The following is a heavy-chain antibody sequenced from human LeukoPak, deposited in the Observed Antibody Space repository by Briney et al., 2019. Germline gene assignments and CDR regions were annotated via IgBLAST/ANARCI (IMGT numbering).Heavy chain of an antibody. V-gene: IGHV1-18*01. J-gene: IGHJ6*02. CDR2: ISAYNGNT. CDR1: GYTSTSYG. Sequence: ASVKVSCKASGYTSTSYGISWVRQAPGQGLEWMGWISAYNGNTNYAQKLQGRVTMTTDTSTSTAYMELRSLRSDDTAVYYCARYEGSGWYYYYGMDVWGQGTTVTVSS. CDR3: ARYEGSGWYYYYGMDV. D-gene: IGHD6-19*01.